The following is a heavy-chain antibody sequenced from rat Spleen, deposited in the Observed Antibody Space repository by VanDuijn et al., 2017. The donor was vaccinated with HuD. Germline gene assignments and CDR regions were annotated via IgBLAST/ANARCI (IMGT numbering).Heavy chain of an antibody. Sequence: EVQLVESGGGLVQPGRPMKVSCVATGFTFSHYYMAWVRQSPTKGLEWVASIINDGISTYYRDSVKGRFTISRDNAKNTLYLQMDSLRSEDTATYYCARETGYNSYFDYWGQGVMVTVSS. CDR2: IINDGIST. J-gene: IGHJ2*01. CDR3: ARETGYNSYFDY. D-gene: IGHD1-4*01. V-gene: IGHV5-25*01. CDR1: GFTFSHYY.